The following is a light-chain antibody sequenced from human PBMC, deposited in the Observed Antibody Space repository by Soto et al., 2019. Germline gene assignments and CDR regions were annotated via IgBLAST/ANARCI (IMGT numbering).Light chain of an antibody. V-gene: IGKV3-20*01. CDR2: GAS. J-gene: IGKJ1*01. CDR1: QSVSSSY. Sequence: EIVLTQSPGTLSLSPGARAPLSCRASQSVSSSYLAWYQQKPGQAPRLLIYGASRRATGIPDRFSGSGSGTDFTLTISRLEPEDFAVYYCQQYGSSPGTFGQGTKVDIK. CDR3: QQYGSSPGT.